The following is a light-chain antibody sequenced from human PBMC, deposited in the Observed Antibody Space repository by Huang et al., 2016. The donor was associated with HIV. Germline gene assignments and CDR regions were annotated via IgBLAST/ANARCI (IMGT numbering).Light chain of an antibody. J-gene: IGKJ4*01. V-gene: IGKV1-39*01. CDR1: HSINSY. CDR3: QQSYNTPLT. CDR2: AAS. Sequence: DIQMTQSPSSLSASVGDRVTITCRASHSINSYLNWYQQKPGKAPKVLIYAASSLQSGVPSRLSGSGSGTDFTLTINSLQPEDFAIYYCQQSYNTPLTFGGGTRLEIK.